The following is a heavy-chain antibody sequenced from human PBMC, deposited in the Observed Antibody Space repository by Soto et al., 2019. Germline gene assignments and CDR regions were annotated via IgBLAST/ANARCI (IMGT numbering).Heavy chain of an antibody. V-gene: IGHV1-18*04. J-gene: IGHJ4*02. D-gene: IGHD4-17*01. CDR1: GYTFGGYG. Sequence: QGHLVQSGAEVKKPGASLKVSCKASGYTFGGYGLAWVRQAPGQGLDWMGWISAYTGNTLYAQKFQDRLTMTTDTSTSTAYRELMSLISDDTGVSFCARPSVSYGDSALPFQYRGQGTLVTVSS. CDR2: ISAYTGNT. CDR3: ARPSVSYGDSALPFQY.